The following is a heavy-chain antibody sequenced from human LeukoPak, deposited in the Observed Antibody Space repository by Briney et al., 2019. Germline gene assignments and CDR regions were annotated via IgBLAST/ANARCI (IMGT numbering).Heavy chain of an antibody. V-gene: IGHV3-48*03. CDR2: ISSSSSTI. CDR3: ARDWFGEIPYDY. Sequence: VGSLRLSCAASVVTFSSYEMNWVRQAPGKGLEWGSYISSSSSTIYYADSVKGRFTISRDNAKNSLYLQMISLRAEDTAVYYCARDWFGEIPYDYWGQGTLVTVSS. CDR1: VVTFSSYE. D-gene: IGHD3-10*01. J-gene: IGHJ4*02.